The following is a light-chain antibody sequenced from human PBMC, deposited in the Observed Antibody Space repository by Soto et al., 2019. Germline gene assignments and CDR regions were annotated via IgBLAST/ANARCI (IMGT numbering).Light chain of an antibody. CDR1: QSIRSY. Sequence: EVVLTQSPATLSLSPGERATLSCRASQSIRSYLAWYQQKPGQAPRLLFYDASNRATGIPARFTGSGSGTDFTLTINSLEPEDFAVYYCQQRSNWPPYTFGQGTKLEIK. CDR2: DAS. CDR3: QQRSNWPPYT. J-gene: IGKJ2*01. V-gene: IGKV3-11*01.